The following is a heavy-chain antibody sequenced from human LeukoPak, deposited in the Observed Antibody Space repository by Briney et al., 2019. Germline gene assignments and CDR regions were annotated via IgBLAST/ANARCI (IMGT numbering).Heavy chain of an antibody. J-gene: IGHJ5*02. V-gene: IGHV3-30*02. CDR1: GFTFSSFG. CDR2: IQFDANSK. D-gene: IGHD4-17*01. CDR3: AKDSTFGDFPS. Sequence: GGSLRLSCAASGFTFSSFGMHWVRQAPGKGLEWVAFIQFDANSKYYEDSVQGRFTISRDNSKNTLYLQMHSLRAEDTAVYYCAKDSTFGDFPSWGQGTLVAVSS.